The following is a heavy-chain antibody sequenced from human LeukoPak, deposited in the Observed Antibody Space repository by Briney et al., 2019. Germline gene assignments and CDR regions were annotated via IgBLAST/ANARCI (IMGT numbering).Heavy chain of an antibody. V-gene: IGHV3-21*01. CDR3: ATPPGSYPTI. D-gene: IGHD1-26*01. Sequence: PGGSLRLSCAASGFTFSSYSMNWVRQAPGKGLEWVSSISSSSSYMYYADSVKGRFTISRDNAKNSLYLQMNSLRAEDTAVYYCATPPGSYPTIWGQGTLVTVSS. CDR1: GFTFSSYS. J-gene: IGHJ4*02. CDR2: ISSSSSYM.